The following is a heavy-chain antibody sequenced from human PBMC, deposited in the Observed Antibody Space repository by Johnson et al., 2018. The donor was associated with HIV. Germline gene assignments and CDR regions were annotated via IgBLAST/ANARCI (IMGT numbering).Heavy chain of an antibody. D-gene: IGHD5-24*01. V-gene: IGHV3-66*02. Sequence: VQLVESGGGLVQSGGSLRLSCAASGITVSSNYMSWVRRAPGQGLEWVSLIFSVGNTNYADSVKVRFAISRDNSMNMLSLQMNSLRPEDTAVHYCARDGRDLATRGAFDIWGPGTVVTVSS. CDR2: IFSVGNT. CDR3: ARDGRDLATRGAFDI. J-gene: IGHJ3*02. CDR1: GITVSSNY.